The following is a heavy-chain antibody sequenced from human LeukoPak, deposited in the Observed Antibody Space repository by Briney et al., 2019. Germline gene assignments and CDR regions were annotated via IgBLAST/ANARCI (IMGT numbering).Heavy chain of an antibody. Sequence: GGSLRLSCAASGFTFSSYAMSWVRQAPGKGLEWVSAISGSGGSTYYADSVKGRFTISRDNSKNTLYLQMNSLRAEDTAVYYCAKDDYCGGDCIPPEXFQXWGQGXLVTV. V-gene: IGHV3-23*01. CDR2: ISGSGGST. D-gene: IGHD2-21*02. J-gene: IGHJ1*01. CDR1: GFTFSSYA. CDR3: AKDDYCGGDCIPPEXFQX.